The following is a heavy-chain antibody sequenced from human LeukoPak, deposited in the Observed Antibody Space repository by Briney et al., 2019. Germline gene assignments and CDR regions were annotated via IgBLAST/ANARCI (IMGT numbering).Heavy chain of an antibody. CDR3: ARPRVGEARAPFDY. Sequence: SETLSLTCAVYGGSFSGYYWSWIRQPPGKGLEWIGEINHSGNTNYNPSLKSRVTISVDTSKNQFSLKLSPVTAADTAVYYCARPRVGEARAPFDYWGQGTLVTVSS. CDR1: GGSFSGYY. D-gene: IGHD4-17*01. V-gene: IGHV4-34*01. J-gene: IGHJ4*02. CDR2: INHSGNT.